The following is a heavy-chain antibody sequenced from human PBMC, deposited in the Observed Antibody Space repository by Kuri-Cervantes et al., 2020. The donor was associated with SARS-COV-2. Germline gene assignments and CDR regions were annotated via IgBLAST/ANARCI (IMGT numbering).Heavy chain of an antibody. V-gene: IGHV3-23*01. Sequence: GESLKISCAAFGFTFSSYAMSWVRQAPGKGLEWVSAISGSGGSTYYADSVKGRFTISRDNSKNTLYLQMNSLRAEDTAVYYCAKTYYDFWSGYPGDYWGQGTLVTVSS. D-gene: IGHD3-3*01. CDR2: ISGSGGST. CDR3: AKTYYDFWSGYPGDY. J-gene: IGHJ4*02. CDR1: GFTFSSYA.